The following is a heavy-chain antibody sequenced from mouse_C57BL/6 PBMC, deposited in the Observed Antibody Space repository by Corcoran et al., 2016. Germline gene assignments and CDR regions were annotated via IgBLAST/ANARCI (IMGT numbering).Heavy chain of an antibody. CDR3: ARKIYDGDYVYCLDY. D-gene: IGHD2-3*01. J-gene: IGHJ2*01. Sequence: VQLQQSGADLARPGASVKLSCKASGYTFTSYGIRWLKERTGQFLEWIGEIYPRSGNTYYNEKFKGKATLTADKSSSTAYMELRSLTSEDSAVYFCARKIYDGDYVYCLDYWGRGTTLIVS. CDR1: GYTFTSYG. CDR2: IYPRSGNT. V-gene: IGHV1-81*01.